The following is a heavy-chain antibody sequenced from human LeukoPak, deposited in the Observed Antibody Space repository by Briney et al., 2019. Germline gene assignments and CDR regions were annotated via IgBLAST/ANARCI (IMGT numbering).Heavy chain of an antibody. CDR1: GGSITSNPYY. V-gene: IGHV4-39*07. J-gene: IGHJ6*02. D-gene: IGHD6-19*01. CDR2: ISFDGNS. Sequence: PSETLSLTCTVTGGSITSNPYYWGWIRQPPGKGLEWIGSISFDGNSYYDPSLKSRVTVSRDTSKNQFSLKVNSVTAADTAVYYCASWGIAVESGYGMDVWGQGTTVTVSS. CDR3: ASWGIAVESGYGMDV.